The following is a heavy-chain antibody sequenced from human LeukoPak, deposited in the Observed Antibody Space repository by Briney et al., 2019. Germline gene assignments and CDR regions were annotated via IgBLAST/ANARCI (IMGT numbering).Heavy chain of an antibody. CDR3: AVYYYDSSGYWIDY. V-gene: IGHV4-61*02. Sequence: SETLSLTCTVSGYSISSGYYWGWIRQPAGKGLEWIGRIYTSGSTNYNPSLKSRVTISVDTSKNQFSLKLSSVTAADTAVYYCAVYYYDSSGYWIDYWGQGTLVTVSS. D-gene: IGHD3-22*01. CDR2: IYTSGST. CDR1: GYSISSGYY. J-gene: IGHJ4*02.